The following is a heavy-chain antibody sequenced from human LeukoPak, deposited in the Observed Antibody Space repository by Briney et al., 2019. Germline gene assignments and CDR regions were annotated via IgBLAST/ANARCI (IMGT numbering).Heavy chain of an antibody. Sequence: ASVKVSCKASGYTFTSYYMHWVRQAPGQGLEWMGRIIPIFGTANYAQKFQGRVTTTTDESTSTAYMELSSLRSEDTAVYHCASSVGEGDFDYWGQGTLVTVSS. J-gene: IGHJ4*02. CDR2: IIPIFGTA. CDR1: GYTFTSYY. V-gene: IGHV1-69*05. D-gene: IGHD3-16*01. CDR3: ASSVGEGDFDY.